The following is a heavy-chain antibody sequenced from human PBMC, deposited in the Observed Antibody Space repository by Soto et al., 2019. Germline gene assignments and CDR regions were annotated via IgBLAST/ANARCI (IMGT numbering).Heavy chain of an antibody. CDR3: ARDYGDSTINWFDP. Sequence: ASVKVSCKASGYTFTGYYMHWVRQAPGQGLEWMGWINPNSGGTNYAQKFQGWVTMTRDTSISTAYMELSRLRSDDTAVYYCARDYGDSTINWFDPWGQGTLVTVSS. CDR1: GYTFTGYY. CDR2: INPNSGGT. D-gene: IGHD4-17*01. V-gene: IGHV1-2*04. J-gene: IGHJ5*02.